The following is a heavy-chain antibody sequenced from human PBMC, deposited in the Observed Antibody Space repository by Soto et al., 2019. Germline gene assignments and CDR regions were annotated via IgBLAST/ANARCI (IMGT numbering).Heavy chain of an antibody. Sequence: SETLSLTCAVSGGSISSGGYSWSWIRQPPGKGLEWIGYIYHSGSTYYNPSLKSRVTISVDRSKNQFSLKLSSVTAADTAVYYCARGGEMAFPYYFDYWGQGTLVTVSS. CDR3: ARGGEMAFPYYFDY. D-gene: IGHD3-16*01. V-gene: IGHV4-30-2*01. CDR1: GGSISSGGYS. CDR2: IYHSGST. J-gene: IGHJ4*02.